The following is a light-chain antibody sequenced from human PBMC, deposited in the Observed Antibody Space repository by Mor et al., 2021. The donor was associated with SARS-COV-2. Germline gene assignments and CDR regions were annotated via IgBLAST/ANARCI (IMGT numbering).Light chain of an antibody. Sequence: LIHGVTTLQSGVPSRCSGSGSGTQFTLTISSLQPEDSGIYYCQQANTLPYTFGQGTRVEIK. CDR2: GVT. CDR3: QQANTLPYT. V-gene: IGKV1-12*01. J-gene: IGKJ2*01.